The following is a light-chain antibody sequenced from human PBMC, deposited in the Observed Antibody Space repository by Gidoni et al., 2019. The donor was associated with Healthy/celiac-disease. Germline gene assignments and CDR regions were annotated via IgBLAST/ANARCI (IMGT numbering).Light chain of an antibody. J-gene: IGKJ4*01. CDR2: DAS. V-gene: IGKV3-11*01. CDR1: QSVSSY. Sequence: EIVFTQSPATLSLSPGERATLSCRASQSVSSYLAWFQQKPGQAPRLLIYDASNRATGIPARFSGSGSGTDFTLTISSLEPEDFAVYYCQQRSNWPRLTFXGXTKVXIK. CDR3: QQRSNWPRLT.